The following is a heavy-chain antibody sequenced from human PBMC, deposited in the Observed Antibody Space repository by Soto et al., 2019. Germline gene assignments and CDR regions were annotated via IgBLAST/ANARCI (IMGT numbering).Heavy chain of an antibody. CDR3: ARHIVLMVHANGMGV. J-gene: IGHJ6*02. CDR1: GGSISSSSYY. V-gene: IGHV4-39*01. CDR2: IYYSGST. D-gene: IGHD2-8*01. Sequence: SETLSLTCTVPGGSISSSSYYWGWIRQPPGKGLEWIGSIYYSGSTYYNPSLKSRVTISVDTSKNQFSLKLSSVTAADTAVYYCARHIVLMVHANGMGVWGQGTTVTVSS.